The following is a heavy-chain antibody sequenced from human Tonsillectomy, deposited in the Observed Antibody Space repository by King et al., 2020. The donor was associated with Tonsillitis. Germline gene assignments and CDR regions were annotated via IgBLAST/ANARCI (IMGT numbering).Heavy chain of an antibody. Sequence: QLVQSGGGVVQPGRSLRLSCAASGFIFSSYGMHWVRQAPGKGLEWVAVIWYDGSKKYYADSVKGRFTISRDNSKNTLYLQMNSLRAEDTAVYYCARDFRCSSTSCYTLDYWGQGILVTVSS. CDR2: IWYDGSKK. D-gene: IGHD2-2*02. CDR3: ARDFRCSSTSCYTLDY. CDR1: GFIFSSYG. J-gene: IGHJ4*02. V-gene: IGHV3-33*01.